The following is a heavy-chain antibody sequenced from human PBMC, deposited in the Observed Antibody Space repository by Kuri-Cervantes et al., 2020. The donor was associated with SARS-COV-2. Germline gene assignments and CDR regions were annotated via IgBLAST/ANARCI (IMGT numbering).Heavy chain of an antibody. CDR3: ARRYDYVWGSFLYYYYGMDV. CDR1: GYTFTNFA. Sequence: ASVKVSCKASGYTFTNFAISWVRQAPGQGLEWMGWISAYNGNTNSAQRLQGRVTMTSDTSTSTAYMELRSLSSDDTAVYYCARRYDYVWGSFLYYYYGMDVWGQGTTVTVSS. CDR2: ISAYNGNT. J-gene: IGHJ6*02. D-gene: IGHD3-16*01. V-gene: IGHV1-18*04.